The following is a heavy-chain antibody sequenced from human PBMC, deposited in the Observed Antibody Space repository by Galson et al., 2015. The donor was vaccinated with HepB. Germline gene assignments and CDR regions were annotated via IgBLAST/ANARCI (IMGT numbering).Heavy chain of an antibody. J-gene: IGHJ3*02. CDR2: INPSGGST. V-gene: IGHV1-46*04. Sequence: CKASGYTFTSYYMHWVRQAPGQGLEWMGIINPSGGSTSYAQKLPGRVTMTRDTSTSTVYMELSSLRSEDTAVYYCARAPSYTMVRGVISDAFDIWGQGTMVTVSS. D-gene: IGHD3-10*01. CDR3: ARAPSYTMVRGVISDAFDI. CDR1: GYTFTSYY.